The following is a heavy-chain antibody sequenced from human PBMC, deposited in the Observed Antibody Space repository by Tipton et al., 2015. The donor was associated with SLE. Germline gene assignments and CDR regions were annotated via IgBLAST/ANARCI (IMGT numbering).Heavy chain of an antibody. V-gene: IGHV4-31*03. J-gene: IGHJ3*02. CDR1: GGSISSGGYY. CDR3: ARVLGNGQWADI. Sequence: TLSLTCTVSGGSISSGGYYWSWIRQHPGKGLEWIGYIYYSGSTYYNPSLKSRVTISVDTSKNQFSLKLSSVTAADTAVYYCARVLGNGQWADIWGQGTMVTVSS. D-gene: IGHD1-26*01. CDR2: IYYSGST.